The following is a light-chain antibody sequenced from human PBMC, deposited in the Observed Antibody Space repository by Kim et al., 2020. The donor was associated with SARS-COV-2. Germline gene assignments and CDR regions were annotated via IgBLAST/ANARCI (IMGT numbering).Light chain of an antibody. CDR3: SSYAGSNLWV. CDR1: SSDVGGYSY. Sequence: GQSVTISCTGTSSDVGGYSYVTWYQQQPGKAPKLMSYEVSKRPSGVPDRFSGSKSGNTASLTVSGLQAEDEADYYCSSYAGSNLWVFGGGTKLTVL. CDR2: EVS. J-gene: IGLJ3*02. V-gene: IGLV2-8*01.